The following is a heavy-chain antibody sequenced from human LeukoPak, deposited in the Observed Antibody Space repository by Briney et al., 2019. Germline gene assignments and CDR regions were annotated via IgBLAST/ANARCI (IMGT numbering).Heavy chain of an antibody. D-gene: IGHD3-9*01. CDR1: GFTFSSYA. V-gene: IGHV3-23*01. J-gene: IGHJ1*01. Sequence: GGSLRLSCAASGFTFSSYAMSWVRQAPGKGLEWVSAISGSGGSTYYADSVKGRFTISRDNSKNTLYLQMNSLRAEDTAVYYCAKDGAYYDILTGYREYFRHWGQGTLVTVSS. CDR2: ISGSGGST. CDR3: AKDGAYYDILTGYREYFRH.